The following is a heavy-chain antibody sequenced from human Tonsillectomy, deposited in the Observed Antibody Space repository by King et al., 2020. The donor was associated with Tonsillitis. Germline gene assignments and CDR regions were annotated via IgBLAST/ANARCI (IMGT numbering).Heavy chain of an antibody. CDR3: ARVSIYDFWSGYTKYYYYVMDV. Sequence: DVQLVESGGGLVQPGGSLRLSCAASGFIVSSNYMTWVRQAPGKGLEWVSVIYSGGSTYYADSVKGRFTISRHNSKNTLYLQMNTLRAEDTAVYYCARVSIYDFWSGYTKYYYYVMDVWGQGTTVTVSS. J-gene: IGHJ6*02. D-gene: IGHD3-3*01. CDR1: GFIVSSNY. V-gene: IGHV3-53*04. CDR2: IYSGGST.